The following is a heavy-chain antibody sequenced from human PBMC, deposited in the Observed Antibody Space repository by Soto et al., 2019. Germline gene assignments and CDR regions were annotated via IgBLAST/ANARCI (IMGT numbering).Heavy chain of an antibody. J-gene: IGHJ5*02. D-gene: IGHD3-22*01. CDR2: IYHSGST. V-gene: IGHV4-38-2*01. Sequence: AETLSLTCAVSGYSISTGYYWGWIRQPPGKGLEWIGSIYHSGSTYYNPSLKSRVTISVDTSKNQFSLNLSSVTAADTAVYYCARSSYYDTSGYLNWFDPWGQGTLVTVSS. CDR1: GYSISTGYY. CDR3: ARSSYYDTSGYLNWFDP.